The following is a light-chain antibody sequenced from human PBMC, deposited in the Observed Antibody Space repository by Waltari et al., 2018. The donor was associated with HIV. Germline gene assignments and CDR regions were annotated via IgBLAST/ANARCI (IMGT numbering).Light chain of an antibody. CDR2: GVN. J-gene: IGLJ2*01. CDR1: SRHVGAYNF. CDR3: SSYAGPNHLL. Sequence: QSALTQPPSAPGSPGPSVTFSCTGTSRHVGAYNFVSWYQQHPGKAPKLIIYGVNRRPSGVPDRFSGSKSGNTASLTVSGLQADDEADYYCSSYAGPNHLLFGGGTKLTVL. V-gene: IGLV2-8*01.